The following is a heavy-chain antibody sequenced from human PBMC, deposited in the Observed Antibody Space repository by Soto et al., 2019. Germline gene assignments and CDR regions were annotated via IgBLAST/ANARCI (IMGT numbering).Heavy chain of an antibody. CDR2: IYYSGST. CDR1: GGSISSGGYY. J-gene: IGHJ4*02. Sequence: QVQLQESGPGLVKPSQTLSLTCTVSGGSISSGGYYWSWIRQHPGKGLEWIGYIYYSGSTYYNPSLKSRVTISGDTYKNQFSLKLRSVTAADTAVYYCARSGYSYGPNPLLYWGQGTLVTVSS. D-gene: IGHD5-18*01. V-gene: IGHV4-31*03. CDR3: ARSGYSYGPNPLLY.